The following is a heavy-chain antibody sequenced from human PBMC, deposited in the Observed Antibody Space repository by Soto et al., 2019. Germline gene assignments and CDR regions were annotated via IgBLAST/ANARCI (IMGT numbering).Heavy chain of an antibody. Sequence: EVRLVESGGGLVQPGGSLTLSCAASGFTFSSYWMTWVRQAPGKGLEWVANINQDGSEKYYMDSMKGRFTISRDNAKNSLLLQLNSLRAEDTAVYYCARDRGRPDLRDTHYYDSSVLDYGMDVWGQGTTVTVSS. J-gene: IGHJ6*02. CDR1: GFTFSSYW. CDR2: INQDGSEK. D-gene: IGHD3-22*01. CDR3: ARDRGRPDLRDTHYYDSSVLDYGMDV. V-gene: IGHV3-7*01.